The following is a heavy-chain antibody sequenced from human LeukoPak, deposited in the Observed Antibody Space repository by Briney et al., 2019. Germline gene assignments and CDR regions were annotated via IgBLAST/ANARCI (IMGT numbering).Heavy chain of an antibody. J-gene: IGHJ4*02. Sequence: GGSLRLSCAASGFTFLTYAMSWVRQAPGKGLQWVSVIRDSGASTYYADSVKGRFTISRDNSKNTLYLQMNSLRAEDTAVYYCAKDHYFDYWGQGTLVTVSS. CDR3: AKDHYFDY. V-gene: IGHV3-23*01. CDR1: GFTFLTYA. CDR2: IRDSGAST.